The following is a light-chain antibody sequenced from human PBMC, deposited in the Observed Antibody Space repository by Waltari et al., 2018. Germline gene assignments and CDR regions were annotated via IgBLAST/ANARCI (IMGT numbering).Light chain of an antibody. CDR3: QQYYKTPPT. Sequence: DIVMTQSPDSLAVSLGERATINRNSSQSVFYNPHNRSYLAWYQQKPGHPPRVLIYWAASRESGVPERFRGSGSGTDFTLTINSVQAEDVAVYYCQQYYKTPPTFGRGTKLEI. CDR2: WAA. J-gene: IGKJ2*01. CDR1: QSVFYNPHNRSY. V-gene: IGKV4-1*01.